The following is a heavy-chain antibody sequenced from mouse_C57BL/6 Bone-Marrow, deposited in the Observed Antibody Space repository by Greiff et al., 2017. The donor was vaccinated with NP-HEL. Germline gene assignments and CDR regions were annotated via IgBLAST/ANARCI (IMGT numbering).Heavy chain of an antibody. J-gene: IGHJ4*01. V-gene: IGHV2-6-1*01. CDR3: ARQEPTVVATRYAMDY. D-gene: IGHD1-1*01. Sequence: VQLQQSGPGLVAPSQSLSITCTVSGFSLTSYGVHWVRQPPGKGLEWLVVIWSDGSTTYNSALKSRLSISKDNSKSQVFLKMNSLQTDDTAMYYCARQEPTVVATRYAMDYWGQGTSVTVSS. CDR1: GFSLTSYG. CDR2: IWSDGST.